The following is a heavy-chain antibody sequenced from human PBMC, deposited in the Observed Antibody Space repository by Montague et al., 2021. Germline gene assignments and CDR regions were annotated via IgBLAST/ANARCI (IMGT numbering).Heavy chain of an antibody. D-gene: IGHD1-1*01. CDR1: GDSVSSTNW. CDR3: TTRGGLLRGWKIVY. Sequence: SETLSLTCAVSGDSVSSTNWWSWVRQPPGKGLEWIGEIHHSGTTNYNPSLNSRVSVSLDKSKNQFSLQLSSVTAAGTAVYYCTTRGGLLRGWKIVYWGQGILVTVPS. J-gene: IGHJ4*02. CDR2: IHHSGTT. V-gene: IGHV4-4*02.